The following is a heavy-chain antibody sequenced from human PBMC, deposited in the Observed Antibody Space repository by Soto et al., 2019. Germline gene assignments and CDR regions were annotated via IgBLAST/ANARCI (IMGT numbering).Heavy chain of an antibody. D-gene: IGHD3-3*01. CDR3: ARAPITIFGVVIDGMDV. CDR2: ISSSSSYI. CDR1: GFTFSSYS. Sequence: GGSLRLSCAASGFTFSSYSMNWVRQAPGKWLEWVSSISSSSSYIYYADSVKGRFTISRDNAKNSLYLQMNSLRAEDTAVYYCARAPITIFGVVIDGMDVWGQGXTVTVYS. J-gene: IGHJ6*02. V-gene: IGHV3-21*01.